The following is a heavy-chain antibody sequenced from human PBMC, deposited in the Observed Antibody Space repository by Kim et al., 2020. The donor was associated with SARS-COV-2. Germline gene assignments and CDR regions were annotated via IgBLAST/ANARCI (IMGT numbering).Heavy chain of an antibody. Sequence: GGSLRLSCTASGFTFSNYWMTWVRQAPGKGLEWVAYIKQDGSDKYYVDSVKGRFTISRDNAKNSLHLQMNSLRAEDTAVYYCARDRGSWSTVNYGVDAWGQGTTVTVSS. CDR1: GFTFSNYW. CDR3: ARDRGSWSTVNYGVDA. CDR2: IKQDGSDK. J-gene: IGHJ6*02. V-gene: IGHV3-7*01. D-gene: IGHD3-10*01.